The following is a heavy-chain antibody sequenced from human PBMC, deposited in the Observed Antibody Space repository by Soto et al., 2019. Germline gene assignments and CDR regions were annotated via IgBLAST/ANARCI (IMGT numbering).Heavy chain of an antibody. CDR2: INPNSGGT. Sequence: ASVKLSCKASGYTFTGYDMHWVRQAPGQGLEWMGWINPNSGGTNYAQKFQGWVTMTRDTSISTAYMELSRLRSDDTAVYYCARVGYYYYGKSVWGQGTTVTDSS. CDR3: ARVGYYYYGKSV. CDR1: GYTFTGYD. J-gene: IGHJ6*02. V-gene: IGHV1-2*04.